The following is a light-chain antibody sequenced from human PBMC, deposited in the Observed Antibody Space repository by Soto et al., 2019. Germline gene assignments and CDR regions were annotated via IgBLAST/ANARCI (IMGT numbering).Light chain of an antibody. Sequence: QSALTQPASVSGSPGQSITISCTGTRSDVGSYNLVSWYQQHPGKAPKLMIYEVSKRPSGVSNRFSGSKSGNTASLTISGLQAEDEADYYCCSYASSVLFGGGTKLTGL. CDR3: CSYASSVL. V-gene: IGLV2-23*02. J-gene: IGLJ2*01. CDR1: RSDVGSYNL. CDR2: EVS.